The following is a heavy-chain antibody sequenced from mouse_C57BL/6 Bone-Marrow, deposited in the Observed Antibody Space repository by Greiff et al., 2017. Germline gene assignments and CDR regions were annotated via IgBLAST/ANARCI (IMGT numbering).Heavy chain of an antibody. CDR1: GYTFTSYW. Sequence: VQLQQPGAELVKPGASVKLSCKASGYTFTSYWMHWVKQRPGRGLEWIGRIDPNSGSTNYNEKFKSKATLTVDTSSSTAYMQLSSLTSEDSAVYYCARSSYYGSSYFDYWGQGTTLTVSS. CDR3: ARSSYYGSSYFDY. J-gene: IGHJ2*01. D-gene: IGHD1-1*01. CDR2: IDPNSGST. V-gene: IGHV1-62-3*01.